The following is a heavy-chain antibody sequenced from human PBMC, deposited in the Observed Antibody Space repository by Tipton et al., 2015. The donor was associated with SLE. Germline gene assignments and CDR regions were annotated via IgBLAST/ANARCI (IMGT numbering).Heavy chain of an antibody. CDR2: IYYSGST. Sequence: TLSLTCTVSGGSISSGSYYWRCIRQPAGKGLEWIGYIYYSGSTYYNPSLKSRVTISVDTSKNQFSLKLSSVTAADTAVYYCARKNWVLHDAFVIWGQGTMVTVSS. D-gene: IGHD2/OR15-2a*01. V-gene: IGHV4-31*03. CDR3: ARKNWVLHDAFVI. CDR1: GGSISSGSYY. J-gene: IGHJ3*02.